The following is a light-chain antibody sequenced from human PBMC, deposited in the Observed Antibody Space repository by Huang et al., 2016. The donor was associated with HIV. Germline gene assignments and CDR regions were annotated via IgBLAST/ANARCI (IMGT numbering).Light chain of an antibody. CDR2: AAS. Sequence: VMMSQSPATLAASPVERVTLSCGASQSVNTNLAWYQQKPGQPPRLLIYAASDRATGVPARFAGSGSGTEFTLTIDSLQSDDFAVYYCQQYNKWPPEYTFGQGTRLEIK. CDR3: QQYNKWPPEYT. CDR1: QSVNTN. V-gene: IGKV3-15*01. J-gene: IGKJ2*01.